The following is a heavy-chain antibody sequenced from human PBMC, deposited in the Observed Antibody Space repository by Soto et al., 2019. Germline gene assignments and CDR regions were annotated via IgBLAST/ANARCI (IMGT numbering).Heavy chain of an antibody. D-gene: IGHD6-19*01. Sequence: ASVKVSCKASGFTLTTYGITWVRQAPGEGLEWMGWISSYKSNTNFAQKLQGRVTMTTDTSTSAAYMELSSLRSEDTAVYYCARGAPSSGWLYYYGMDVWGQGTTVTVSS. CDR1: GFTLTTYG. V-gene: IGHV1-18*01. J-gene: IGHJ6*02. CDR3: ARGAPSSGWLYYYGMDV. CDR2: ISSYKSNT.